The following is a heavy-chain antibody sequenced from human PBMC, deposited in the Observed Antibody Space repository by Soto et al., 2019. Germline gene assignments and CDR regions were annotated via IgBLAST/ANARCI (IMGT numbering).Heavy chain of an antibody. Sequence: GGSLRLSCAASGFTFSSYDMHWVRQATGKGLEWVSAIGTAGDTYYPGSVKGRFTISRENAKNSLYLQMNSLRAGDTAVYYCARDHGEGWFDPWGQGTPVTVSS. J-gene: IGHJ5*02. CDR1: GFTFSSYD. CDR2: IGTAGDT. CDR3: ARDHGEGWFDP. V-gene: IGHV3-13*01. D-gene: IGHD4-17*01.